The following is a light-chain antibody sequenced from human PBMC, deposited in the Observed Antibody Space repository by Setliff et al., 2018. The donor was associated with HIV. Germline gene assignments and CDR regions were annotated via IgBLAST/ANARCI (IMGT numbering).Light chain of an antibody. Sequence: DIQLTQSPSSLSASVGDRVTITCRASQSISGYLNWYHQKPGKAPKLLIYAAVSLQSGVPSRFSGSGSGTDFTLTISSLQPEDFATYYCQQSFTNPRTFGQGTKVDIK. CDR2: AAV. V-gene: IGKV1-39*01. CDR1: QSISGY. J-gene: IGKJ2*01. CDR3: QQSFTNPRT.